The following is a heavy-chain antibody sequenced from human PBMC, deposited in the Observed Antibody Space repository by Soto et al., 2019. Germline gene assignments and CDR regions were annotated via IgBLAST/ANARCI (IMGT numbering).Heavy chain of an antibody. D-gene: IGHD5-12*01. J-gene: IGHJ3*02. CDR2: IKQDGSEK. Sequence: EVQLVESGGGLVQPGGSLRLSCAASGFTFSSYWMSWVRQAPGKGLEWVANIKQDGSEKYYVDSVKGRFTISRDNAKNSLYLQMNSLRAEDTAVYYCARDSSWLRVAFDIWGQGTMVTVSS. V-gene: IGHV3-7*05. CDR3: ARDSSWLRVAFDI. CDR1: GFTFSSYW.